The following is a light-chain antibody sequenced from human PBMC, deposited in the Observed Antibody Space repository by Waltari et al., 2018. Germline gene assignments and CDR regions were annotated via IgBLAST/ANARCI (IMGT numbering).Light chain of an antibody. V-gene: IGLV2-11*01. CDR1: SSDVGGYNY. CDR3: CSYAGSYPV. CDR2: HVS. J-gene: IGLJ2*01. Sequence: QSALTQPRSVSGSPGQSVTISCTGTSSDVGGYNYVSWYQQHPGKAPKLMIYHVSKRPSGGPDRFSGSKSGNTASLTIAGLQAEDEADYYCCSYAGSYPVFGGGTKLTVL.